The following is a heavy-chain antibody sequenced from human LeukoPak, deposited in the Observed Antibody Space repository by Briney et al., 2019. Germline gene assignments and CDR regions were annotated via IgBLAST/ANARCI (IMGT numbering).Heavy chain of an antibody. CDR2: IYSGDST. CDR1: GFIFSSCA. CDR3: AGDLCSGGTCYNGY. D-gene: IGHD2-15*01. J-gene: IGHJ4*02. V-gene: IGHV3-53*01. Sequence: GGSLRLSCAASGFIFSSCAMSWVRQAPGKGLEWVSVIYSGDSTYYADSVKGRFTISRDNSKNTLYLQMNSLRADDTAMYYCAGDLCSGGTCYNGYWGQGTLVTVSS.